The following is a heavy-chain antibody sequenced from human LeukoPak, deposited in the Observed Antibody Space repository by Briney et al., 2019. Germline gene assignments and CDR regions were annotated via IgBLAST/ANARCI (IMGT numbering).Heavy chain of an antibody. CDR3: AREQVAASDYYYYGMDV. D-gene: IGHD2-15*01. V-gene: IGHV4-31*03. CDR1: GGSISSGGSR. CDR2: IYYSGST. Sequence: PSETLSLTCNVSGGSISSGGSRWSWIRQHPGKGLEWIGYIYYSGSTYYNPSLESRLTMSVDTSKNQFSLHLTSVTAADTAVYYCAREQVAASDYYYYGMDVWGQGTTVTVSS. J-gene: IGHJ6*02.